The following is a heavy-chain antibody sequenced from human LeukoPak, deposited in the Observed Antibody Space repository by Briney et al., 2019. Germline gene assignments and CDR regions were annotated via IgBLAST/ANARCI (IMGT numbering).Heavy chain of an antibody. V-gene: IGHV1-24*01. J-gene: IGHJ5*02. D-gene: IGHD3-10*01. CDR2: FDPEDGET. CDR1: GYTLTELS. Sequence: RRASVNVSCKVSGYTLTELSMHWVRQAPGNGLEWMGGFDPEDGETIYAQKFQGRVTMTEDTSTDTAYMELSSLRSEDTAVYYCAIAYGSGFNWFDPWGQGTLVTVSS. CDR3: AIAYGSGFNWFDP.